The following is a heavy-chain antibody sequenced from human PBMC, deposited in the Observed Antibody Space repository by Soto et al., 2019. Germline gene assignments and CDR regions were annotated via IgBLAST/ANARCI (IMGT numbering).Heavy chain of an antibody. J-gene: IGHJ3*02. CDR2: ISSGSSTI. CDR3: ARGHSSGRGAFDI. V-gene: IGHV3-48*01. CDR1: GFILSGYS. D-gene: IGHD6-19*01. Sequence: GXSLRLSCAASGFILSGYSMNWFRQAPGKGLEWVSYISSGSSTIYYADSLKGRFTISRDNAGNSLYLQMNSLRVEDTAVYYCARGHSSGRGAFDISGQGTMVTVSS.